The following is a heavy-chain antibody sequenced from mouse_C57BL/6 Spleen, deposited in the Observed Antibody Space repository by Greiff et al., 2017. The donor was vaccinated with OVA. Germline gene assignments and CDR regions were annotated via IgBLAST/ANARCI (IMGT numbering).Heavy chain of an antibody. Sequence: QVQLQQSGPGLVQPSQSLSITCTVSGFSLTSYGVHWVRQSPGKGLEWLGVIWSGGSTDYNAAFISRLSISKDNSKSQVFFKMNSLQADDTAIYYCARGTGKGDYFDYWGQGTTLTVSS. D-gene: IGHD4-1*01. CDR3: ARGTGKGDYFDY. J-gene: IGHJ2*01. V-gene: IGHV2-2*01. CDR1: GFSLTSYG. CDR2: IWSGGST.